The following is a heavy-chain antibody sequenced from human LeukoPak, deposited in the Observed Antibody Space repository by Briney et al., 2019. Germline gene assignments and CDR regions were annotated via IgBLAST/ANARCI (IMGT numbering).Heavy chain of an antibody. D-gene: IGHD6-13*01. Sequence: SGGSLRLSCAASGFTFSYYSINWVRQAPGKGLEWVSSVSSSGSTIYYAGSVKGRFSMSRDNAKNSVYLQMTSLRDEDTAVYYCARGRGSSNYFDYWGQGTLVTVSS. V-gene: IGHV3-48*02. CDR1: GFTFSYYS. CDR2: VSSSGSTI. CDR3: ARGRGSSNYFDY. J-gene: IGHJ4*02.